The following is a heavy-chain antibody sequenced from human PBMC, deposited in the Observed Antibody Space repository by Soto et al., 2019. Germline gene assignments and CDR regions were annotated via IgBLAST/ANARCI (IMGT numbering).Heavy chain of an antibody. Sequence: LSXTCTGSGDAISTVYWGWMRQSPGKELEWIGYAYYTGSTNYNPSRKSRVTISVDRSKNQFSLKLTSANAADTAVYYCARGRTVRNYADDSSDYFYFFEYWGQGTQVTV. J-gene: IGHJ4*02. CDR1: GDAISTVY. D-gene: IGHD3-22*01. CDR2: AYYTGST. CDR3: ARGRTVRNYADDSSDYFYFFEY. V-gene: IGHV4-59*01.